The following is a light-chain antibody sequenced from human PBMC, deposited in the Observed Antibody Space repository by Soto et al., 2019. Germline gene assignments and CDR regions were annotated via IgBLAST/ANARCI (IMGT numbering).Light chain of an antibody. Sequence: HSVLTQPPSASGTPGQRVTISCSGSSSNIGSNYVYWYQQLPGTAPKLLIYRNNQRPSGVPDRFSGSKSGTSASLAISGLRSEDEADYYCAAWDDSLKVVFGGGTKLTVL. J-gene: IGLJ2*01. CDR3: AAWDDSLKVV. CDR1: SSNIGSNY. CDR2: RNN. V-gene: IGLV1-47*01.